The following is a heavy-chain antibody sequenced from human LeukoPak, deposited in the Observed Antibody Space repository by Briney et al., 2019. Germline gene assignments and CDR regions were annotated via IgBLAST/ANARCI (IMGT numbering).Heavy chain of an antibody. CDR2: ISGSGGST. D-gene: IGHD4-11*01. CDR3: AKDRRLYSSYGWFDP. J-gene: IGHJ5*02. Sequence: TGGSLRLSCAASGFTFSSYAMSWVRQAPGKGLEWVSAISGSGGSTYYADSVKGRFTISGDNSKNTLYLQMNSLRAEDTAVYYCAKDRRLYSSYGWFDPWGQGTLVTVSS. V-gene: IGHV3-23*01. CDR1: GFTFSSYA.